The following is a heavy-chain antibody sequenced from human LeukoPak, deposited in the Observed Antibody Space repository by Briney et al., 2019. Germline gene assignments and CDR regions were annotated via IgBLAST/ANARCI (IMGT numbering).Heavy chain of an antibody. V-gene: IGHV4-39*01. CDR2: IYYSGSS. CDR3: ARHRGYNYGPPDY. D-gene: IGHD5-18*01. CDR1: GGSISSSGYY. Sequence: SETLSLTCTVSGGSISSSGYYWGWIRQPPGKGLEWIGRIYYSGSSYYNPSLKSRVTISVDTSKNQFSLKLSSVTAADTAVYYCARHRGYNYGPPDYWGQGTLVTVSS. J-gene: IGHJ4*02.